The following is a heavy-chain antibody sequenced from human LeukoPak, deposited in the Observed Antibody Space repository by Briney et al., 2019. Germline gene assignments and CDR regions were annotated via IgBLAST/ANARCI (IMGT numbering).Heavy chain of an antibody. CDR1: GGSFSRYY. V-gene: IGHV4-34*01. D-gene: IGHD1-26*01. CDR3: ARGAKISETGYFDF. J-gene: IGHJ4*03. Sequence: SETLSLTCAVYGGSFSRYYWSWIRRSPGKGLEWIAEIDHRGDTNYNPSVKSRVTISVDSSKNQFSLKVRSLSAADTAVYYCARGAKISETGYFDFWGQGTLVTVSS. CDR2: IDHRGDT.